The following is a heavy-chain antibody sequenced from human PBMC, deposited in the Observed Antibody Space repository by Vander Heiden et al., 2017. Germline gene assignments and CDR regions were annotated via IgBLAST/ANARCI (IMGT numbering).Heavy chain of an antibody. J-gene: IGHJ4*02. CDR3: ARGWGRGRKDY. Sequence: QVQLVQSVAAVTTPGASVEVSCKASGYTFTSFEINWVRQATGQGLEWMGWLTPNSGNTLYAPKFQGRVSVTRNTSISTAYMELSSLKSEDTAMYYCARGWGRGRKDYWGQGTLVTVSS. CDR1: GYTFTSFE. V-gene: IGHV1-8*01. D-gene: IGHD3-16*01. CDR2: LTPNSGNT.